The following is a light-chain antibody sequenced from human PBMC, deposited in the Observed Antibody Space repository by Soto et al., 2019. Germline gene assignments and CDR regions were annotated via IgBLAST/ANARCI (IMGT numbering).Light chain of an antibody. CDR1: SSDVGGYDY. CDR2: EDS. V-gene: IGLV2-14*01. J-gene: IGLJ3*02. Sequence: QSALTQPASVSGSPGQSITISCTGTSSDVGGYDYVSWYQQHPGKTPKLIIYEDSNRPSGISNRFSGSKSAYTASLTISGLQTEDEADYYCSSYTSGSAWVFGGGTKLAVL. CDR3: SSYTSGSAWV.